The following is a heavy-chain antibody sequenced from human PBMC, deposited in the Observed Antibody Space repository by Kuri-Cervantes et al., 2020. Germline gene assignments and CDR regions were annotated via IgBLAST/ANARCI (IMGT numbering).Heavy chain of an antibody. Sequence: GGSLRLSCAASGFTFSSYGMHWVRQAPGKGLEWVAVISYDGSNEYYADSVKGRFTISRDNSKNTLYLQMNSLRAEDTAVYYCAKQFILATYEFDPWGQGTLVTVSS. D-gene: IGHD5-12*01. CDR2: ISYDGSNE. V-gene: IGHV3-30*18. CDR3: AKQFILATYEFDP. CDR1: GFTFSSYG. J-gene: IGHJ5*02.